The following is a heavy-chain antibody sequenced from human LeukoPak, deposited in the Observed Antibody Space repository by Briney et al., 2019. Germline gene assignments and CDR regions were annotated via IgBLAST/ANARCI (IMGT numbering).Heavy chain of an antibody. CDR2: ILYDGNNK. CDR1: GFTFSTYA. CDR3: ATGYYGSGSPDY. V-gene: IGHV3-30-3*01. D-gene: IGHD3-10*01. Sequence: GGSLRLSCVASGFTFSTYAMHWVRQAPGKGLEWVAVILYDGNNKYYADSVKGRFTISRDNSKNTLYLQMNSLRSEDTAVYYCATGYYGSGSPDYWGQGTLVTVSS. J-gene: IGHJ4*02.